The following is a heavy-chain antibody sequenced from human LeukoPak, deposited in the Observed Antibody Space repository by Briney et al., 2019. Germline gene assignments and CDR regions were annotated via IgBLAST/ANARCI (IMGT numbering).Heavy chain of an antibody. J-gene: IGHJ4*02. V-gene: IGHV4-59*01. Sequence: SETLSLTCTVSGVSINNYYWSWIRQPPGKGLEWIGYIYYSGSTNYNPSLRSRVTISVDTSKNQFSLKLRSVTAADTAVYYCARGSPVGDCWGQGTLVTVSS. CDR3: ARGSPVGDC. CDR1: GVSINNYY. CDR2: IYYSGST. D-gene: IGHD3-10*01.